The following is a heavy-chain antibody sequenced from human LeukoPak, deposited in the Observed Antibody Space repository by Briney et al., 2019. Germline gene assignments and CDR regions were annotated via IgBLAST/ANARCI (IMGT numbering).Heavy chain of an antibody. J-gene: IGHJ3*02. Sequence: SETLSLTCTVSGGSISTYYWIWIRQPPGKGLEWLGYIQHSGSTRNNPSLKSRVTISVDTSKNQFSLKLTSVTAADTAMEFCAGEEADGVRYDIWGGGTMVTVSS. D-gene: IGHD4-17*01. CDR3: AGEEADGVRYDI. CDR2: IQHSGST. V-gene: IGHV4-59*01. CDR1: GGSISTYY.